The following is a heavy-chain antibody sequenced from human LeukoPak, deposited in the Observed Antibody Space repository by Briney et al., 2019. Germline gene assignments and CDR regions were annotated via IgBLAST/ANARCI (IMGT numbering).Heavy chain of an antibody. V-gene: IGHV4-61*01. CDR1: GDSISSGSYY. J-gene: IGHJ4*02. Sequence: SETLSLTCTVSGDSISSGSYYWSWIRQPPGKGLEWIGYIRYSGSANYNPSLRSRVTISIDTSKNQFSLKLSSVTAADTAVYHCARLVYDSRGYYFDYWGQGTLVTVSS. CDR2: IRYSGSA. CDR3: ARLVYDSRGYYFDY. D-gene: IGHD3-22*01.